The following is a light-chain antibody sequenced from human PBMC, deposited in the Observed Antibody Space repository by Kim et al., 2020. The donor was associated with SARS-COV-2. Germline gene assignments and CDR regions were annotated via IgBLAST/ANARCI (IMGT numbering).Light chain of an antibody. V-gene: IGKV3-11*01. CDR3: QQRSNWPPYT. CDR2: DAS. Sequence: EIVLTQSPATLSLSPGESATLPCRASQSVSSYLAWYQQKPGQAPRLLIYDASNRATGIPARFSGSGSGTDFTLTISSLEPEDFAVYYCQQRSNWPPYTFGQGTKLEI. CDR1: QSVSSY. J-gene: IGKJ2*01.